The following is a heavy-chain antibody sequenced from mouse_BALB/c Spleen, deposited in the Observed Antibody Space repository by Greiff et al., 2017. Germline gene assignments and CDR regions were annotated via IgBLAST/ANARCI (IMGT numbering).Heavy chain of an antibody. CDR2: ISSGGGST. CDR3: ARNQIYDGYRDGAMDY. D-gene: IGHD2-3*01. J-gene: IGHJ4*01. V-gene: IGHV5-12-1*01. CDR1: GFAFSSYD. Sequence: EVNVVESGGGLVKPGGSLKLSCAASGFAFSSYDMSWVRQTPEKRLEWVAYISSGGGSTYYPDTVKGRFTISRDNAKNTLYLQMSSLKSEDTAMYYCARNQIYDGYRDGAMDYWGQGTSVTVSA.